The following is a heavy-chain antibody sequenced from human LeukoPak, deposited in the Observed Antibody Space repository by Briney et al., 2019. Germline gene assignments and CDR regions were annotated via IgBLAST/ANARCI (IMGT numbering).Heavy chain of an antibody. CDR1: GGTFSSSA. V-gene: IGHV1-69*05. Sequence: ASVKVSYKASGGTFSSSAFTWVRQAPGQGLEWMGTIIPIFGTPNYAQEFQGRVTITTDESTSTAYMELSSLRSEDTAVYYCARAGLRGHYNWFDPWGQGTLVTVSS. CDR3: ARAGLRGHYNWFDP. D-gene: IGHD3-10*01. CDR2: IIPIFGTP. J-gene: IGHJ5*02.